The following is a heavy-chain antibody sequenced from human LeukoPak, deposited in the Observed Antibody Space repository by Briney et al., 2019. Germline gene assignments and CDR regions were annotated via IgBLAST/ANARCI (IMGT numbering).Heavy chain of an antibody. D-gene: IGHD5-24*01. CDR1: GVSISSYY. Sequence: SETLSLTCTVSGVSISSYYWSWNRQPPGKGLEWIGYIYTSGSTNYNPSLKSRVTISVDTSKNQFSLKLSSVTAADTAVYYCARLRRDGYAFYYYYYMDVWGKGTTVTVSS. J-gene: IGHJ6*03. CDR3: ARLRRDGYAFYYYYYMDV. CDR2: IYTSGST. V-gene: IGHV4-4*09.